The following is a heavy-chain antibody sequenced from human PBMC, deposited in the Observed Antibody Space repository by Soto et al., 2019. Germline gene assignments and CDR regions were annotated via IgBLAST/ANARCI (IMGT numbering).Heavy chain of an antibody. CDR1: GFSFSDHY. D-gene: IGHD6-19*01. CDR2: TRNKGNSYTT. Sequence: EVQLVESGGGLVQPGGSLRLSCVVSGFSFSDHYMNWVRQAPGKGLEWVGRTRNKGNSYTTEYAASVKDRFTISRDDSKNYLYRQRNGLKTEDTAVYYCAREAAVPGPDFDYWAQGTLVTFSS. J-gene: IGHJ4*02. V-gene: IGHV3-72*01. CDR3: AREAAVPGPDFDY.